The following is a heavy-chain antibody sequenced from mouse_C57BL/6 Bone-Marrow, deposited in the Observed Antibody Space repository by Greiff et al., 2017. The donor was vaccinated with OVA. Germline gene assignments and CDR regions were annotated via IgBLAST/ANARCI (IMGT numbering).Heavy chain of an antibody. CDR1: YTFSRRLH. CDR3: TEDSAVYYGEWGGYYDPYYFDY. J-gene: IGHJ2*01. CDR2: GQGLEWIG. D-gene: IGHD2-4*01. Sequence: VQLQQSGPELARPWASVKISCQAFYTFSRRLHFAIRDTNYWLQWVKQRPGQGLEWIGAIYPGNGDTSYNQKFKGKATLTADKSSRTAYMELSSLTTEDSAVYYGEWGGYYDPYYFDYWGQGTTLTVSS. V-gene: IGHV1-87*01.